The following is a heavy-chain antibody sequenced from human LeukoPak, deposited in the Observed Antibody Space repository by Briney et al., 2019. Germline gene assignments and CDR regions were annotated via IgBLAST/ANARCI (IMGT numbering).Heavy chain of an antibody. V-gene: IGHV1-69*13. Sequence: ASVKVSCKASGGTFSSYAISWVRQAPGQGLEWMGGIIPIFGTANYAQKFQGRVTITADESTSTAYMELSSLRSEDTAVYYCARGYYDILTPLYYYYYYYYMDVWGKGTAVTVSS. CDR1: GGTFSSYA. CDR3: ARGYYDILTPLYYYYYYYYMDV. D-gene: IGHD3-9*01. CDR2: IIPIFGTA. J-gene: IGHJ6*03.